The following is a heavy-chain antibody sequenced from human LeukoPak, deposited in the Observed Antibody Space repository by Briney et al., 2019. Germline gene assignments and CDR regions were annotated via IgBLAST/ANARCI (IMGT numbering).Heavy chain of an antibody. CDR3: AKSGVRGVTTYYFDY. Sequence: GGSLRLSCAASGFTFSSYAMSWVRQAPGKGLEWVSAISGSGGSTYYADSVKGRFTISRDNSKNTLYLQMNSLRAEDTAVYYCAKSGVRGVTTYYFDYWGQGTLVTVSS. V-gene: IGHV3-23*01. J-gene: IGHJ4*02. CDR2: ISGSGGST. CDR1: GFTFSSYA. D-gene: IGHD3-10*01.